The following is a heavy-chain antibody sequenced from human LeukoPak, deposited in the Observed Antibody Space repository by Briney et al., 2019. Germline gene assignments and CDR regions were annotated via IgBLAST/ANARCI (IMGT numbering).Heavy chain of an antibody. D-gene: IGHD4-17*01. V-gene: IGHV3-74*01. Sequence: QAGGSLRLSCAASGFTFSSYWMHWVRQAPGKGLVWVSRINSDGSSTSYADSVKGRFTISRDNAKNTLYLQMNSLRAEDTAVYYCARAQLYGDYRFDYWGQGTLVTVSS. J-gene: IGHJ4*02. CDR3: ARAQLYGDYRFDY. CDR2: INSDGSST. CDR1: GFTFSSYW.